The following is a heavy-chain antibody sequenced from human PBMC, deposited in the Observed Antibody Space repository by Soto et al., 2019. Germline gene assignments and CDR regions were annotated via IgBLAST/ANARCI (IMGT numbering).Heavy chain of an antibody. CDR1: GYTFTNY. Sequence: ASVKVSCKASGYTFTNYIAWVRQAPGQGLEFMGWISPNNGDTNNAQKFKDRLTMTTDTSTSTAYMELRGLNFDDTAVYYCARAILGCNSRRGWFVPWGQGNLVTVSS. J-gene: IGHJ5*02. CDR2: ISPNNGDT. V-gene: IGHV1-18*04. CDR3: ARAILGCNSRRGWFVP. D-gene: IGHD1-1*01.